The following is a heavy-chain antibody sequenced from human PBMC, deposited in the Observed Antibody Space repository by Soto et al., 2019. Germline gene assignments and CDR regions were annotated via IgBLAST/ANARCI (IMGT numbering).Heavy chain of an antibody. Sequence: SETLSLTCTVSGGSISSSSYYWGWIRQPPGKGLEWIGSIYYSGSTYYNPSLKSRVTISVDTSKNQFSLKLSSVTAADTAVYYCARGYLGYDFWSGYYDYWGQGTLVTVSS. CDR2: IYYSGST. J-gene: IGHJ4*02. V-gene: IGHV4-39*01. CDR3: ARGYLGYDFWSGYYDY. D-gene: IGHD3-3*01. CDR1: GGSISSSSYY.